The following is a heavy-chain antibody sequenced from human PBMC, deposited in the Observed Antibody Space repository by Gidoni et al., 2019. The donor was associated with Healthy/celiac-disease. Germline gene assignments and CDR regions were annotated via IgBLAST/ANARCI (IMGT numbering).Heavy chain of an antibody. CDR2: IKQDGSEK. D-gene: IGHD6-13*01. Sequence: EVQLVESGGGLVQPGGSLRLSCAASGFTFRRSWMSWVRQSPGKGLEWVANIKQDGSEKYYVDSVKGRFTISRDNAKNSLYLQMNSLRAEDTAVYYCARDIRPSSSSWGYFDYWGQGTLVTVSS. J-gene: IGHJ4*02. CDR3: ARDIRPSSSSWGYFDY. CDR1: GFTFRRSW. V-gene: IGHV3-7*01.